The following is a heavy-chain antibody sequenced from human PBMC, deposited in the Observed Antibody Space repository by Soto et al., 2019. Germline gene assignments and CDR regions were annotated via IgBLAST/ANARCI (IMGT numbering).Heavy chain of an antibody. D-gene: IGHD6-19*01. CDR1: GFTFDDYA. CDR2: ISWNSGSK. CDR3: AKDLGYSSGWYGAFDI. Sequence: QPGGSLRLSCAASGFTFDDYAMHWVRQAPGKGLEWVSGISWNSGSKGYADSVKGRFTISRDNAKNSLYLQMNSLRAEDTALYYCAKDLGYSSGWYGAFDIWGQGTMVTVSS. V-gene: IGHV3-9*01. J-gene: IGHJ3*02.